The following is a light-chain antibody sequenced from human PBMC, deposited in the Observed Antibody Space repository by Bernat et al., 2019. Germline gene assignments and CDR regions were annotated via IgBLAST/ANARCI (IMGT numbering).Light chain of an antibody. CDR3: NSFASSDTLVV. J-gene: IGLJ2*01. CDR1: STDVGGYDY. V-gene: IGLV2-14*03. Sequence: QSALTQPASVSGSPGQSITISCTGTSTDVGGYDYVSWYQQYPGKPPQLIIYNVGIRPSGVSNRFSGSKSGNTASLTISGLLAEDEAMYYCNSFASSDTLVVFGGGTKLTVL. CDR2: NVG.